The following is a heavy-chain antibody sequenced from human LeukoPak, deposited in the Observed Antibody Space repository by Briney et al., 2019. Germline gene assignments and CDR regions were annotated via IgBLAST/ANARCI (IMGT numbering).Heavy chain of an antibody. V-gene: IGHV4-4*09. CDR3: ARSGGYSSPFAF. Sequence: SETLSLTCTVSGGSISSYYWSWIRQPPGKGLEWIGYIYASGSTNYNPSLKSRVSISVDTSKNQFSLKLNSVTAAATAVYYCARSGGYSSPFAFWGQGSLVTVSS. CDR1: GGSISSYY. J-gene: IGHJ4*02. D-gene: IGHD3-10*01. CDR2: IYASGST.